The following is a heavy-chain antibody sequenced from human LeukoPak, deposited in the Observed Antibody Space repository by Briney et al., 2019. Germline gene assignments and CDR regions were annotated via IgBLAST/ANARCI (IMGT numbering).Heavy chain of an antibody. CDR3: ARAMNYYDSSGTYYAIPSTY. CDR1: GFTFSRSW. D-gene: IGHD3-22*01. V-gene: IGHV3-7*01. J-gene: IGHJ4*02. CDR2: IKQDGSEK. Sequence: GGSLRLSCVVSGFTFSRSWMSWVRQAPGKGLEWVAKIKQDGSEKNYVDSVKGRFTISRDNAKNSLYLQMNSLRAEDTAVYYCARAMNYYDSSGTYYAIPSTYWGQGTLVTVSS.